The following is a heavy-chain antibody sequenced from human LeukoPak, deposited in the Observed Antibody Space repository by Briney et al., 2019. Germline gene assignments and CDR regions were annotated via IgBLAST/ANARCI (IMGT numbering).Heavy chain of an antibody. CDR2: IYYSGST. CDR1: GGSISSYY. V-gene: IGHV4-59*01. J-gene: IGHJ3*02. D-gene: IGHD2-2*01. CDR3: ARQVPATIVDAFDI. Sequence: SETLSLTCTVSGGSISSYYWSWIRQPPGKGLEWIGYIYYSGSTNYIPSLKSRVTISVDTSKNQFSLKLSSVTAADTAVYYCARQVPATIVDAFDIWGQGTMVTVSS.